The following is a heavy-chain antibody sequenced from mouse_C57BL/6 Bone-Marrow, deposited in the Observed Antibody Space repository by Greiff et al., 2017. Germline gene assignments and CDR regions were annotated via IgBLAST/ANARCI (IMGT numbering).Heavy chain of an antibody. V-gene: IGHV1-61*01. CDR3: ARLGIYYGSSVYFDY. CDR2: IYPSDSET. Sequence: VKLQQPGAELVRPGSSVKLSCKASGYTFTSYWMDWVKQRPGQGLEWIGNIYPSDSETHYNQKFKDKATLTVDKSSSTAYMQLSSLTSEDSAVYYCARLGIYYGSSVYFDYWGQGTTLTVSS. J-gene: IGHJ2*01. CDR1: GYTFTSYW. D-gene: IGHD1-1*01.